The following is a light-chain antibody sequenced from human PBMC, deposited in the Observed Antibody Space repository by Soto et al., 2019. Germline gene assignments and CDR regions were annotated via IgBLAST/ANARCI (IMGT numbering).Light chain of an antibody. V-gene: IGLV2-14*01. CDR3: SSYASSDTLVL. J-gene: IGLJ2*01. CDR2: DVS. CDR1: NNDIGTYNY. Sequence: QSALTQPASVSGSPGQSITISCTGTNNDIGTYNYVSWYQQRPGKAPKLILYDVSYRPSGISDRFSGSKSGNTASLTISGLQAEDEAHYYCSSYASSDTLVLFGGGTQLTV.